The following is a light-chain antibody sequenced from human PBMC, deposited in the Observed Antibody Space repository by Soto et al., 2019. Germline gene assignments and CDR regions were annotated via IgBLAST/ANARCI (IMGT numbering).Light chain of an antibody. CDR3: QSYDSSRSGSV. CDR2: TAG. Sequence: QAVVTQPLSVSASPGQRVTISCSGGSSNIGSNTVAWYQHLPGTAPPRLIFTAGQRPSGVPGRFSGSKSGTSASLAISGLQSEDEADYYCQSYDSSRSGSVFGGGTKLTVL. CDR1: SSNIGSNT. J-gene: IGLJ3*02. V-gene: IGLV1-44*01.